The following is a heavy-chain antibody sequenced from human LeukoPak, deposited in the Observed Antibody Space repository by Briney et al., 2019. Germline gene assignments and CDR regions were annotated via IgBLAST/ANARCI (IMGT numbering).Heavy chain of an antibody. CDR3: AKAKSSLTTGGDAFDI. D-gene: IGHD1-14*01. CDR2: ISGSGGST. CDR1: GFTFGDYA. J-gene: IGHJ3*02. Sequence: GGSLTLSCTASGFTFGDYALSWVRQAPGKGLEWVSSISGSGGSTHYADSVKGRFTISRDNSKNTLYLQMNSLRAEDTAVYYCAKAKSSLTTGGDAFDIWGQGTMVTVSS. V-gene: IGHV3-23*01.